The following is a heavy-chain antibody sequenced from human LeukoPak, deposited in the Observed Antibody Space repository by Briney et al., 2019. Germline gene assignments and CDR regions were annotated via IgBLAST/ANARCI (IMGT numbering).Heavy chain of an antibody. J-gene: IGHJ6*02. D-gene: IGHD4-11*01. CDR3: ARALAVTGYYYGMGV. Sequence: ASVKVSCKASGYTFTGYYMHWVRQAPGQGLEWMGWINPNSGGTNYAQKFQGRVTMTRDTSISTAYMELSRLRSDDTAVYYCARALAVTGYYYGMGVWGQGTTVTVSS. V-gene: IGHV1-2*02. CDR1: GYTFTGYY. CDR2: INPNSGGT.